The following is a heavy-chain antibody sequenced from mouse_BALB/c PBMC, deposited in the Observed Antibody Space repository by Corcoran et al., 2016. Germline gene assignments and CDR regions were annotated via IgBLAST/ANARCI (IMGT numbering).Heavy chain of an antibody. Sequence: EVQLQQSGPELVKPGASMKISCKASGYSFTGYTMNWVKQSHGKNPEWIGLINPYNGGTSYNQKFKGKATLTVDKSSSTAYMELLSLTSEDSAVYYCARSGNYFDYWGQGTTLTVSS. V-gene: IGHV1-18*01. J-gene: IGHJ2*01. D-gene: IGHD1-1*02. CDR2: INPYNGGT. CDR3: ARSGNYFDY. CDR1: GYSFTGYT.